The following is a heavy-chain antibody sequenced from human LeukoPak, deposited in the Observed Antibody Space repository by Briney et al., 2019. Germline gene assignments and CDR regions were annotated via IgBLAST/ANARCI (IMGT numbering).Heavy chain of an antibody. D-gene: IGHD2-21*01. Sequence: SETLSLTCTVSGGSISSSSYYWGWIRQPPGKGLEWIGSIYYSGSTYYNPSLKSRVTISVDTSKNQFSLKVNSVTAADTAVYYCARGVVIAPQTFDYWGQGTLVTVSS. V-gene: IGHV4-39*07. CDR2: IYYSGST. J-gene: IGHJ4*02. CDR1: GGSISSSSYY. CDR3: ARGVVIAPQTFDY.